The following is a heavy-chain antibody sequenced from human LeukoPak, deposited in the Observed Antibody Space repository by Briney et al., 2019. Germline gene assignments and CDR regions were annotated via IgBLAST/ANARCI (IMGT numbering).Heavy chain of an antibody. CDR3: AKGADIVVVPAGKAGGIFDY. J-gene: IGHJ4*02. V-gene: IGHV3-23*01. D-gene: IGHD2-2*01. CDR1: GFTFSSYA. Sequence: GGSLRLSCAASGFTFSSYAMSWVRQAPGKGLEWVSGISGSGGSTSHADSVKGRFTISRDNSKNTLYLQVYSLRAEDTAVYYCAKGADIVVVPAGKAGGIFDYWGQGTLVTVSS. CDR2: ISGSGGST.